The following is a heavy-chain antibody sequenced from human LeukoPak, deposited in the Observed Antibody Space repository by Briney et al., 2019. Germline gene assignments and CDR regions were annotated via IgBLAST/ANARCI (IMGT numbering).Heavy chain of an antibody. CDR3: ARLLWFGEKPTFDY. V-gene: IGHV3-20*04. D-gene: IGHD3-10*01. J-gene: IGHJ4*02. CDR2: INWNGGST. CDR1: GFTFDDYG. Sequence: GGSLRLSCAASGFTFDDYGMSWVRQAPGKGLEWVSGINWNGGSTGYADSVKGRFTISRDNAKNSLYLQMNSLRAEDTALYYCARLLWFGEKPTFDYWGQGTLVTVSS.